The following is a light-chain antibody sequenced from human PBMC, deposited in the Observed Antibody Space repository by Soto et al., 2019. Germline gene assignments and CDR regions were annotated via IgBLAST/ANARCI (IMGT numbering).Light chain of an antibody. V-gene: IGKV1-39*01. CDR3: QQSYSPPRT. CDR2: AAS. J-gene: IGKJ1*01. Sequence: DIQMTQSTSSLSASVRDRVTITARASQSISSYLNCYQQKPGQAPKLLIYAASSLQSGVPSRFSGSGSGTDFTRTSSSLQPEYFATYYCQQSYSPPRTFGQGTKVEIK. CDR1: QSISSY.